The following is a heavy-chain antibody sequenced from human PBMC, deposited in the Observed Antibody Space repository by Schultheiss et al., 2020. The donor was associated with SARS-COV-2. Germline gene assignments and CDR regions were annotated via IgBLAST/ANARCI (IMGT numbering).Heavy chain of an antibody. Sequence: GGSLRLSCAASGFTFSSYSMNWVRQAPGKGLEWVSSISSSSSYIYYADSVKGRFTISRDNAKNSLYLQMNSLRAEDTAVYYCAKKGIEDSTTGNYFDYWGQGALVTVSS. D-gene: IGHD1-26*01. J-gene: IGHJ4*02. CDR3: AKKGIEDSTTGNYFDY. CDR2: ISSSSSYI. CDR1: GFTFSSYS. V-gene: IGHV3-21*01.